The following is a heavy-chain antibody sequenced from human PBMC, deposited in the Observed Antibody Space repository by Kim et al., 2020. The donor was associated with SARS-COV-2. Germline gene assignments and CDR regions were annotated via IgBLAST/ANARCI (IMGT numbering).Heavy chain of an antibody. V-gene: IGHV5-51*01. D-gene: IGHD3-10*01. J-gene: IGHJ4*02. CDR3: ARLLWFGESYFDY. Sequence: RYSPSFQGQVTISADKSIGTAYLQWSSLKASDTAMYYCARLLWFGESYFDYWGQGTLVTVSS.